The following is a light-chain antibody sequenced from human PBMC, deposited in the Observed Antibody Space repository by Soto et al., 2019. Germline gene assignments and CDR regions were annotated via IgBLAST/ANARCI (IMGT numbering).Light chain of an antibody. CDR1: SSDVGSYNL. J-gene: IGLJ2*01. CDR3: SSYAGSSTHVV. Sequence: QSALNQPASVSGSPGQSITISCTGISSDVGSYNLVSWNQQHPGKAPKVMIYDGTKRPSGVSNRFSGSRPGNTASLTISVLQAEYEDHYYCSSYAGSSTHVVFGGGTKVTVL. V-gene: IGLV2-23*01. CDR2: DGT.